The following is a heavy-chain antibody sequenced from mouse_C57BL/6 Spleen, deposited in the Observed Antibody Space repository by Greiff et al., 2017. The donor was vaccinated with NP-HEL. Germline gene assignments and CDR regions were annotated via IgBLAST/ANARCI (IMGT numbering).Heavy chain of an antibody. CDR2: INPSNGGT. J-gene: IGHJ4*01. CDR3: ARGGGSGYGYYAMDY. V-gene: IGHV1-53*01. Sequence: QVQLQQPGTELVKPGASVKLSCKASGYTFTSYWMHWVKQRPGQGLEWIGNINPSNGGTNYNEKFKSKATLTVDKSSSTAYMQLSSLTSEDSAVYYCARGGGSGYGYYAMDYWGQGTSVTVSS. D-gene: IGHD3-2*02. CDR1: GYTFTSYW.